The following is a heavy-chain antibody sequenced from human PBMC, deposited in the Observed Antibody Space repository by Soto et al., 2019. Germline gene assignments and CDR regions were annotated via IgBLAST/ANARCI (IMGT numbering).Heavy chain of an antibody. CDR2: VYYVGSP. V-gene: IGHV4-39*01. CDR1: GASIGYVDNY. D-gene: IGHD2-2*01. Sequence: SEPLSLSCSVAGASIGYVDNYWAWIRQAPGKGLEWIGSVYYVGSPFYNPSLKSRVTMSIYTTKNQFSLNLTSVTATDTAVYYCATRTCPGPRNAEFDPRGQGSSVTLSS. J-gene: IGHJ5*02. CDR3: ATRTCPGPRNAEFDP.